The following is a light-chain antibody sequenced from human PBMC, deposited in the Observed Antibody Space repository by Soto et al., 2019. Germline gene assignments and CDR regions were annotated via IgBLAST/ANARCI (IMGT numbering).Light chain of an antibody. CDR2: GAS. CDR1: QSVSSN. Sequence: EIVMTQSPATLSVSPGESATLSCRASQSVSSNLAWYQQKPCQDPRRLIYGASTRATGIPARFSGSGSGTEFTLTISSLQSEDFAVYYCQQYYNWPPYTFGQGTKLEIK. J-gene: IGKJ2*01. CDR3: QQYYNWPPYT. V-gene: IGKV3-15*01.